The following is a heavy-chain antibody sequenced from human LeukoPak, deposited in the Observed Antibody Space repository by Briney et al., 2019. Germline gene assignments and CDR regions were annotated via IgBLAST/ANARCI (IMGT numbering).Heavy chain of an antibody. CDR2: VYYSGST. CDR1: VGSISSSSYY. J-gene: IGHJ6*03. CDR3: ARHYGSRSNYYYYMDV. V-gene: IGHV4-39*01. D-gene: IGHD3-16*01. Sequence: PSETLSLTCTVSVGSISSSSYYWGWIRQPPGKGLEWIVSVYYSGSTYYNPSLKSRVTLSVDTSKNQFSLNLSSVTAADTAVYYCARHYGSRSNYYYYMDVWGKGTTVTVSS.